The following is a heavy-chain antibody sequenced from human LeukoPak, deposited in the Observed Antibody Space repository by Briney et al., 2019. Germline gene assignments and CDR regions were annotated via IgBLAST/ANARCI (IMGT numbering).Heavy chain of an antibody. V-gene: IGHV3-30*03. J-gene: IGHJ4*02. CDR1: GLTFRNYG. CDR3: ASHRGDYATGYFDY. D-gene: IGHD1-1*01. Sequence: GGSLRLSCAASGLTFRNYGMHWVRQAPGKGLEWMAIISYDGSNKYYADSVRGRFTISKDNSQNTLHLQMNSLRAEDTAVYYCASHRGDYATGYFDYWGQGTLVTVSS. CDR2: ISYDGSNK.